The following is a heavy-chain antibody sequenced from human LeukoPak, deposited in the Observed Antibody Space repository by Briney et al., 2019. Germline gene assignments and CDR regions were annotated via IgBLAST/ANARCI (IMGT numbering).Heavy chain of an antibody. Sequence: SETLSLTCAVYGGSFSGYYWSWLRQPAGKGLEWIGRIYTGGSTNYNPSLKSRVTMSLDTSKNQFSLKLSSVTAADTAVYYCARDVGATPYWGQGTLVTVSS. D-gene: IGHD1-26*01. CDR2: IYTGGST. V-gene: IGHV4-4*07. CDR1: GGSFSGYY. J-gene: IGHJ4*02. CDR3: ARDVGATPY.